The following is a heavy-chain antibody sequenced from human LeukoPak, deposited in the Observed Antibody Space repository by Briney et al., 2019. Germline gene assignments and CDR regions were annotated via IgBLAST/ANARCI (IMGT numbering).Heavy chain of an antibody. Sequence: SETLSLTCTVSGGSISSYYWTWIRQPPGKGLEWIGYIYYSGSTNYNPSLKSRVTISVDTSKNQFSLKLSSVTAADTAVYYCARDVPTVQLWRTDAFDIWGQGTMVTVSS. CDR2: IYYSGST. V-gene: IGHV4-59*01. J-gene: IGHJ3*02. CDR3: ARDVPTVQLWRTDAFDI. CDR1: GGSISSYY. D-gene: IGHD5-18*01.